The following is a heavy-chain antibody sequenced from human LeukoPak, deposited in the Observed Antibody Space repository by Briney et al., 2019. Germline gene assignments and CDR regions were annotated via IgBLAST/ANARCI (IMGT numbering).Heavy chain of an antibody. CDR2: ISSSGSTI. J-gene: IGHJ4*02. D-gene: IGHD6-13*01. V-gene: IGHV3-11*01. CDR3: ARDVAAAGSFDY. CDR1: GFTFSDYY. Sequence: GGSLRLSCAASGFTFSDYYMSCIRHAPGGGVEGVSYISSSGSTIYYADSVKGRITISRDNAKNSLYLQMNSLRAEDTAVYYCARDVAAAGSFDYWGQGTLVTVSS.